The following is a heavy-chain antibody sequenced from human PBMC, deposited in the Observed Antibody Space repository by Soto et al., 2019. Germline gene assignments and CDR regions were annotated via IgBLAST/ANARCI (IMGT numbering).Heavy chain of an antibody. J-gene: IGHJ5*02. D-gene: IGHD3-22*01. CDR2: IIPIFGTA. CDR1: GGTFSSYA. V-gene: IGHV1-69*13. Sequence: ASVKVSCKASGGTFSSYAISWVRQAPGQGLEWMGGIIPIFGTANYAQKFQGRVTITADESTSTAYMELSSLRSEDTAVYYCARGTNYYDSSGFYNWFDPWGQGTLVTVYS. CDR3: ARGTNYYDSSGFYNWFDP.